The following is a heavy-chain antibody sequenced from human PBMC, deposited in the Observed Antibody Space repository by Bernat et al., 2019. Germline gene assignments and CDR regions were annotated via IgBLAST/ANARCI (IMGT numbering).Heavy chain of an antibody. D-gene: IGHD5-12*01. J-gene: IGHJ6*03. CDR2: ISSSGSTI. Sequence: EVQLVESGGGLVQPGGSLRLSCAASGFTFSSYEMNWVRQAPGKGLEWVSYISSSGSTIYYADSVKGRFTISRDNAKNSLYLQMNSLRAEDTAIYYCARKRQYSGYDYPYYYYYMDVWGKGTTVTVSS. CDR1: GFTFSSYE. CDR3: ARKRQYSGYDYPYYYYYMDV. V-gene: IGHV3-48*03.